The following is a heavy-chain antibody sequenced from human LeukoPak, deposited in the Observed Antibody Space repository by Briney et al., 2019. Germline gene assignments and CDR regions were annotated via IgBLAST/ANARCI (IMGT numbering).Heavy chain of an antibody. CDR3: ARGSGRGWLDDAFDI. V-gene: IGHV3-9*01. Sequence: GGSLRLSCAASGFTFDDYAMHWVRQAPGKGLEWVSGISWNSGSIGYADSVKGRFTISRDNAENSLYMQMNSLRVEDTAVYYCARGSGRGWLDDAFDIWGQGTMVTVSS. D-gene: IGHD6-19*01. J-gene: IGHJ3*02. CDR1: GFTFDDYA. CDR2: ISWNSGSI.